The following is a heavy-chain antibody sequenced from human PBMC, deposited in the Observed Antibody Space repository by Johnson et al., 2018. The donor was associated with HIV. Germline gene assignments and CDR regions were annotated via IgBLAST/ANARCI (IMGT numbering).Heavy chain of an antibody. V-gene: IGHV3-33*01. CDR2: IWYDGSNK. CDR3: AGENLPGIAVYGGAFDI. D-gene: IGHD6-19*01. CDR1: GFNVSNNY. J-gene: IGHJ3*02. Sequence: QVQLVESGGGLVQPGGSLGLACVGSGFNVSNNYMSWVRQAPGKGLEWVAVIWYDGSNKYYADSVKGRFTISRDNSKNTLYVQMSSLRAEDTAVYFCAGENLPGIAVYGGAFDIWGQGTMVTVSS.